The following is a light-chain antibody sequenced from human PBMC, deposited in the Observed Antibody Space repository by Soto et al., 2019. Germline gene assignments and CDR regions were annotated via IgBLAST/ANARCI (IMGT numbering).Light chain of an antibody. CDR2: DAS. J-gene: IGKJ1*01. CDR1: QSVSSY. V-gene: IGKV3-11*01. Sequence: EIVLTQSPATLSLSPGERATLSYRASQSVSSYLAWYQQKPGQAPRLLIYDASNRATGIPARFSGSGSGTDFTLTISSLEHEHFEFYYCQQRGTFGQGTKVEIK. CDR3: QQRGT.